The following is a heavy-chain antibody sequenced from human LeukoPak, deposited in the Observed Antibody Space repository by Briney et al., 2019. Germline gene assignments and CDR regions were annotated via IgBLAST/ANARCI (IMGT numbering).Heavy chain of an antibody. Sequence: GGSLRLSCAASGFTFSSYAMSWVRQAPGKGLEWVSAISGSGGSTYYADSVKGRFTISRDNSKNTLHLQVNSLRPDDTAVYYCTRDLTGHYSIDYWGQGTLVTVSS. V-gene: IGHV3-23*01. CDR1: GFTFSSYA. CDR3: TRDLTGHYSIDY. J-gene: IGHJ4*02. CDR2: ISGSGGST. D-gene: IGHD3-22*01.